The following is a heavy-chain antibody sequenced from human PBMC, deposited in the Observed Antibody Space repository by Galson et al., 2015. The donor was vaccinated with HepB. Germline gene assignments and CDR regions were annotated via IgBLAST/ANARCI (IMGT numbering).Heavy chain of an antibody. CDR1: GYSFTSYW. CDR3: ARQDYNLADYYGMDV. CDR2: IDPSDSYT. J-gene: IGHJ6*02. Sequence: QSGAEVKKPGESLRISCKGSGYSFTSYWISWVRQMPGKGLEWMGRIDPSDSYTNYSPSFQGHVTISADKSISTAYLQWGSLKASDTAMYYCARQDYNLADYYGMDVWGQGTTVTVSS. V-gene: IGHV5-10-1*01. D-gene: IGHD4-11*01.